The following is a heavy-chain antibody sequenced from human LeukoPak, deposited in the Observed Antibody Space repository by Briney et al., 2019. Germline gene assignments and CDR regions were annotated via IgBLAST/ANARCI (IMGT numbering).Heavy chain of an antibody. CDR3: SEGYFEPFDH. CDR2: LSYTGKT. Sequence: SETLSLTCVVSGAPVSSSHWNWIRQLPGKGLEWIGCLSYTGKTDYNPSLTSRVTISLDTSKNQVSLKLRSVTAADTAVYYCSEGYFEPFDHWGQGTLVTVSS. CDR1: GAPVSSSH. V-gene: IGHV4-59*02. J-gene: IGHJ4*02. D-gene: IGHD2/OR15-2a*01.